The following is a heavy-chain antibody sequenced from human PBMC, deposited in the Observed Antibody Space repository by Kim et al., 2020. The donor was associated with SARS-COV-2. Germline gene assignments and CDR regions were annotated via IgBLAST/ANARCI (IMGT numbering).Heavy chain of an antibody. Sequence: TNYAGSVEGRFTISSDNDTYALYLKMNTMTAEDTAVYYCTRRWFDPWGQGTLVTVSS. V-gene: IGHV3-74*01. CDR3: TRRWFDP. J-gene: IGHJ5*02. CDR2: T.